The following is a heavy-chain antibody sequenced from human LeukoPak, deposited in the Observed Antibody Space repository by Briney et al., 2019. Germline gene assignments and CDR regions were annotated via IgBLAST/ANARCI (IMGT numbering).Heavy chain of an antibody. V-gene: IGHV3-23*01. Sequence: GASLRLSCAASGFTFRNYAMGWVRPAPGKGLEWVSAILGSGASTYYADSVKGRFTISRDNSKNTLYLQMNSLRAEDTAIYYCAKWGDYDVLTNYYVPDYWGQGSLVTVSS. J-gene: IGHJ4*02. CDR2: ILGSGAST. CDR1: GFTFRNYA. D-gene: IGHD3-9*01. CDR3: AKWGDYDVLTNYYVPDY.